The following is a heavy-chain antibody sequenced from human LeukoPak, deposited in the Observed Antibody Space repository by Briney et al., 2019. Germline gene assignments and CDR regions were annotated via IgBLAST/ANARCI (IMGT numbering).Heavy chain of an antibody. V-gene: IGHV3-7*05. J-gene: IGHJ4*02. CDR3: GRGFSGTTDQ. D-gene: IGHD1-1*01. CDR1: GFTFSNAW. CDR2: IKEDGSDK. Sequence: GSLRLSCAASGFTFSNAWMSWVRQAPGKGLEWVANIKEDGSDKYYGDSVKGRFTISRDNAKNSVYLQMNSLRAEDTAVYYCGRGFSGTTDQWGQGTLVTVSS.